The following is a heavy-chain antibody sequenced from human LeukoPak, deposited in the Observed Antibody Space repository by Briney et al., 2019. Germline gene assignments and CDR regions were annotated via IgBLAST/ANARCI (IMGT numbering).Heavy chain of an antibody. D-gene: IGHD6-19*01. CDR3: ARLANSDIAVAGHLDY. Sequence: SETLSLTCTVSGGSISSYYWSWIRQPPGKGLEWIGYIYYSGSTNYNPSLKSRVTISVDTSKNQFSLKLSSVTAADTAVYYCARLANSDIAVAGHLDYWSQGTLVTVSS. J-gene: IGHJ4*02. CDR2: IYYSGST. CDR1: GGSISSYY. V-gene: IGHV4-59*08.